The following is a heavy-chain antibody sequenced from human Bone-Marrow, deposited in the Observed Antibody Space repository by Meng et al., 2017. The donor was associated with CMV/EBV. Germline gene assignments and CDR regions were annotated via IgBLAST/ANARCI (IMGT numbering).Heavy chain of an antibody. CDR2: ISSSSSYI. CDR3: ARDDLKLGRYDGMEV. CDR1: GFTFSSYS. Sequence: GESLKISCATSGFTFSSYSMNWVRQAPGKGLEWVSSISSSSSYIYYADSVKGRFTISRDNAKNSLYLQMNSLRAEDTAVYYCARDDLKLGRYDGMEVWGQGTTVTVSS. J-gene: IGHJ6*02. V-gene: IGHV3-21*01. D-gene: IGHD7-27*01.